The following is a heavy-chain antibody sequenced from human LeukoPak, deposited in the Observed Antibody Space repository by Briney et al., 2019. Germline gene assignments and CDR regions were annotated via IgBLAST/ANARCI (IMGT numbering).Heavy chain of an antibody. CDR2: VSAYNGNT. V-gene: IGHV1-18*01. CDR1: VYSFTTYV. CDR3: ARGGATMVRGMMWIDY. D-gene: IGHD3-10*01. Sequence: GASVNVSCKASVYSFTTYVISWVGQAPGQGLEWMEWVSAYNGNTNYAQNLQGRVSMTTDTSTGTAYMELRSLRSDDTAVYYCARGGATMVRGMMWIDYWGQGTLVTVSS. J-gene: IGHJ4*02.